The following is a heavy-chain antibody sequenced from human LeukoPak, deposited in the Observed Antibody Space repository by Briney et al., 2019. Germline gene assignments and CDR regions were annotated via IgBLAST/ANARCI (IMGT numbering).Heavy chain of an antibody. J-gene: IGHJ5*02. CDR2: ISSSGSSI. CDR1: GFTFSDYY. V-gene: IGHV3-11*01. Sequence: GGSLRLSCAASGFTFSDYYMSWIRQAPGKGLECLSYISSSGSSIYYADSVKGRFTISRDNAKNSLYLQMNSLRAEDTAVYYCARIGYSRYNWFDPWGQGTLVTVSS. CDR3: ARIGYSRYNWFDP. D-gene: IGHD6-13*01.